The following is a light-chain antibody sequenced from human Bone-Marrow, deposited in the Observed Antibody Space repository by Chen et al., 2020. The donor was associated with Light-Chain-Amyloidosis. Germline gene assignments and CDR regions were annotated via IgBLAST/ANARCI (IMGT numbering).Light chain of an antibody. CDR2: DAP. J-gene: IGKJ5*01. CDR1: HDISNY. CDR3: QQYNYLPIT. V-gene: IGKV1-33*01. Sequence: DIQMTQSPSSLSASVGDRVTITCQASHDISNYLNWFQQKPGKAPKLLIDDAPNLQAGVPSRFSGSGSGTDFTFNISSLQPEDTATYYCQQYNYLPITFGQGTRLEIK.